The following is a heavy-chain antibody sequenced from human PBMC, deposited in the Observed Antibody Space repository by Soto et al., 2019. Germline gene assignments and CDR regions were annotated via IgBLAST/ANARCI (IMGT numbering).Heavy chain of an antibody. D-gene: IGHD6-13*01. CDR3: ALDVGAAAGYNWFDP. Sequence: QITLKESGPTLVKPTQTLTLTCTFSGFSLSTSGVGVGWIRQPPGKALEWLALIYWDDDKRYSPSLKSRLTITKDTSKNQVVLTMTNMDPVDTATYYCALDVGAAAGYNWFDPWGQGTLVTVSS. CDR2: IYWDDDK. V-gene: IGHV2-5*02. CDR1: GFSLSTSGVG. J-gene: IGHJ5*02.